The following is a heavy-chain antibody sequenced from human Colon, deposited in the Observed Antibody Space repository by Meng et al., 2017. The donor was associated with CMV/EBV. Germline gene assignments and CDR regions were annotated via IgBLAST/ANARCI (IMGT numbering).Heavy chain of an antibody. Sequence: GGSLRLSCAASGFTFSTYEMNWVRQPPGKGLEWVSFISASGSTIYYADSVKGRFTISRDNAKNSLYLQMNSLRPDDTAVYYCTRVANYLDYWGQGTLDTVSS. CDR1: GFTFSTYE. V-gene: IGHV3-48*03. CDR3: TRVANYLDY. CDR2: ISASGSTI. J-gene: IGHJ4*02.